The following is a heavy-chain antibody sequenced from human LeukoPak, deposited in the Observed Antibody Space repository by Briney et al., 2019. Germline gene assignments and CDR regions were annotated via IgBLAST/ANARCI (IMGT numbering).Heavy chain of an antibody. CDR2: INHSGST. Sequence: PSETLSLTRAVYGGSFSGYYWSWIRQPPGKGLEWIGEINHSGSTNYNPSLKSRVTISVDTSKNQFSLKLSSVTAADMAVYYCARGRGGYCSSTSCYSSDYWGQGTLVTVSS. D-gene: IGHD2-2*02. J-gene: IGHJ4*02. CDR1: GGSFSGYY. CDR3: ARGRGGYCSSTSCYSSDY. V-gene: IGHV4-34*01.